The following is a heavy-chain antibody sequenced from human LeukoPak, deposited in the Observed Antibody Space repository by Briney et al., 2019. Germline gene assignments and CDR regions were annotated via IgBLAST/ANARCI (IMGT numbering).Heavy chain of an antibody. V-gene: IGHV4-59*08. CDR2: IYYTGST. Sequence: SETLSLTCTVSGGSISAYYWTWFQQPSGMGLEWIGYIYYTGSTNYNPSLKSRVTIPVDTSKNQFSLKLSSVTAADTAVYYCATIAGSSSYWGQGTLVTVSS. CDR1: GGSISAYY. CDR3: ATIAGSSSY. D-gene: IGHD6-6*01. J-gene: IGHJ4*02.